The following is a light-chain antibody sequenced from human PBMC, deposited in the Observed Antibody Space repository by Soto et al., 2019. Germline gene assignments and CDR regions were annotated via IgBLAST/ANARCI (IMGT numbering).Light chain of an antibody. CDR1: DIGSKS. V-gene: IGLV3-21*02. Sequence: SSELTQPPSLSVAPGQTVRVTCGGKDIGSKSVHWYQQKPGQAPVLVVYDDSDRPSGIPERSSGSNSGNTATLTISSVEAGDEADYHCHVWDRASDHYVFGTGTKGTVL. CDR2: DDS. J-gene: IGLJ1*01. CDR3: HVWDRASDHYV.